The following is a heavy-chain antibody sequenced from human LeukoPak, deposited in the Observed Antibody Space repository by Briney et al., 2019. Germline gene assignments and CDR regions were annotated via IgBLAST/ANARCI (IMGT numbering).Heavy chain of an antibody. J-gene: IGHJ4*02. CDR1: GGTFSSYA. Sequence: ASVKVSCKASGGTFSSYAISWVRQAPGQGLEWMGGIIPIFGTANYAQKFQGRVTITADESTSTAYMELSSLRSEDTAVYYCARSRYYDLWSGVGGSFDYWGQGTLVTVSS. V-gene: IGHV1-69*01. CDR3: ARSRYYDLWSGVGGSFDY. CDR2: IIPIFGTA. D-gene: IGHD3-3*01.